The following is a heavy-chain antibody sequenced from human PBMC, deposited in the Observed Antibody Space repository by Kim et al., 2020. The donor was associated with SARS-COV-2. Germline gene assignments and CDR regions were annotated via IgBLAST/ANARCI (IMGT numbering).Heavy chain of an antibody. CDR1: ISRVGYY. CDR2: IYYSGST. Sequence: ISRVGYYWGWIRQHPGKGLEWIGYIYYSGSTYYNPSLKSRVTISVDTSKNQFSLKLSSVTAADTAVYYCARASITMIVVVTHFDYWGQGTLAT. CDR3: ARASITMIVVVTHFDY. D-gene: IGHD3-22*01. V-gene: IGHV4-31*02. J-gene: IGHJ4*02.